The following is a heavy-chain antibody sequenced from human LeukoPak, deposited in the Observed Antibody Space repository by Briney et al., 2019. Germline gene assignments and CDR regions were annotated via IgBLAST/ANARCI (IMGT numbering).Heavy chain of an antibody. D-gene: IGHD3-10*01. J-gene: IGHJ4*02. CDR2: IRYDGSNK. CDR3: AKDPYYYGSGSYFDY. CDR1: GFTFSSYG. V-gene: IGHV3-30*02. Sequence: QTGGSLRLSCAASGFTFSSYGMHWVRQAPGKGLEWVAFIRYDGSNKYYADSVKGRFTISRDNSKNTLYLQMNSLRAEDTAVYYCAKDPYYYGSGSYFDYWGQGTLVTVSS.